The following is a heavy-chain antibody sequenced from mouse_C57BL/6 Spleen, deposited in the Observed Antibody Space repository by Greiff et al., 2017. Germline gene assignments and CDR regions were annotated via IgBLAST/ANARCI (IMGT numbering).Heavy chain of an antibody. Sequence: VQLKESGPGLVKPSQSLSLTCSVTGYSITSGYYWNWIRQFPGNKLEWMGYISYDGSNNYNPSLKNRISITRDTSKNQFFLKLNSVTTEDTATYYCAREGYYGKRDAMDYWGQGTSVTVSS. D-gene: IGHD2-1*01. CDR3: AREGYYGKRDAMDY. J-gene: IGHJ4*01. CDR2: ISYDGSN. V-gene: IGHV3-6*01. CDR1: GYSITSGYY.